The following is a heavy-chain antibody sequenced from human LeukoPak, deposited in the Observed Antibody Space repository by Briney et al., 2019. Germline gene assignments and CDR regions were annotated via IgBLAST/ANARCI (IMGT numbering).Heavy chain of an antibody. Sequence: GESLKISCRGSGYSFTSYWIGWVRQMPGKGLEWMGIIYPGDSDTRYSPSFQGQVTISADKSISTAYLQWSSLKASDTAMYHCARHSSSYNLFGELLFWGQGTLVTVSS. CDR3: ARHSSSYNLFGELLF. CDR1: GYSFTSYW. J-gene: IGHJ4*02. D-gene: IGHD3-10*02. V-gene: IGHV5-51*01. CDR2: IYPGDSDT.